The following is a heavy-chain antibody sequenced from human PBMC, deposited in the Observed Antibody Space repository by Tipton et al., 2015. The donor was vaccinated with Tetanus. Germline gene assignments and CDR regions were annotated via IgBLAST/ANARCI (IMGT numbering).Heavy chain of an antibody. V-gene: IGHV1-18*01. CDR2: ISVYNGNT. J-gene: IGHJ4*02. CDR3: AGVPTNPGAVDRRTDY. CDR1: GYTFNTFG. D-gene: IGHD6-19*01. Sequence: QLVQSGPEVKKPGASVKVSCKASGYTFNTFGISWVRQAPGQGLEWMGWISVYNGNTNYAQKVQGRVTMTTDTPTSTAYMELRSLRCDDTAEYYCAGVPTNPGAVDRRTDYWGQGTRVTVSS.